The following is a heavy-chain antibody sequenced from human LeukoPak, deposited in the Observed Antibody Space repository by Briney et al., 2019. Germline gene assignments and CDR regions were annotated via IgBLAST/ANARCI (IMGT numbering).Heavy chain of an antibody. CDR3: ARAQVGLRDYYYYGLDV. Sequence: GGSLRLSCEASGTTFNSHAMTWVRQAPGKGLEWVASIGSDDKTHYSESVKGRFTISRDNSKNTLSLQMNSLRAEDTAVYYCARAQVGLRDYYYYGLDVWGQGTTVTVSS. V-gene: IGHV3-30*02. D-gene: IGHD4-17*01. CDR2: IGSDDKT. J-gene: IGHJ6*02. CDR1: GTTFNSHA.